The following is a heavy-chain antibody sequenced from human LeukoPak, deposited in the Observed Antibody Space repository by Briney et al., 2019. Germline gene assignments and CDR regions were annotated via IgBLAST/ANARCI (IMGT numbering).Heavy chain of an antibody. V-gene: IGHV3-23*01. CDR1: GFTVSSYA. J-gene: IGHJ4*02. D-gene: IGHD3-22*01. CDR2: ISGSGGST. Sequence: GGSLRLSCADSGFTVSSYAMSWVRQAPGKGLEWVTAISGSGGSTYYADSVKGRFTISRDNSKNTLYLQMNSLRAEDTAVYYCATYLTDYYDSSGYYSIFDYWGQGTLVTVSS. CDR3: ATYLTDYYDSSGYYSIFDY.